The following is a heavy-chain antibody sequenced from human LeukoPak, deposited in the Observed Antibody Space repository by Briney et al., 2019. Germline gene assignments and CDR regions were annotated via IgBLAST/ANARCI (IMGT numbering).Heavy chain of an antibody. Sequence: SVKVPCKASGGTFSSSAISWVRQAPGQGLEWMGWIIPILGIANYAQKFQGRVTITADKSTSTAYMELSSLRTEDTAVYYCARDRGEWLRRTNYFDYWGQGTLVTVSS. J-gene: IGHJ4*02. V-gene: IGHV1-69*04. CDR1: GGTFSSSA. CDR3: ARDRGEWLRRTNYFDY. D-gene: IGHD5-12*01. CDR2: IIPILGIA.